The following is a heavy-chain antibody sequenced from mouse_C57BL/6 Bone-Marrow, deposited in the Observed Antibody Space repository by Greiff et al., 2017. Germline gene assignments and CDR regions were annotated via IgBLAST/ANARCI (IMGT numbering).Heavy chain of an antibody. D-gene: IGHD2-3*01. CDR2: IDPEIGDT. Sequence: VQLQQSGAELVRPGASVKLSCTASGFNIKDDYIHWVKQRPEQGLEWIGWIDPEIGDTEYASKFQGKATITSDTSSNTAYLQLSSLTSADTAVYYCSSCDGNYFDFWGQGTPLTVAS. CDR1: GFNIKDDY. V-gene: IGHV14-4*01. CDR3: SSCDGNYFDF. J-gene: IGHJ2*01.